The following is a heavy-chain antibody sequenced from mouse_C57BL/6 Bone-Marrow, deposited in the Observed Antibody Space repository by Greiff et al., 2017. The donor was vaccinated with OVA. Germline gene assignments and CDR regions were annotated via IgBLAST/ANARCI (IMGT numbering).Heavy chain of an antibody. J-gene: IGHJ2*01. CDR3: TTWGGYYGHEDY. CDR2: IDPENGDT. D-gene: IGHD1-1*01. V-gene: IGHV14-4*01. CDR1: GFNIKDDY. Sequence: VQLQQSGAELVRPGASVKLSCTASGFNIKDDYMHWVKQRPEQGLEWIGWIDPENGDTEYASKFQGKATITADTSSNTAYLQLSSLTSEDTAGYYCTTWGGYYGHEDYWGQGTTLTVSS.